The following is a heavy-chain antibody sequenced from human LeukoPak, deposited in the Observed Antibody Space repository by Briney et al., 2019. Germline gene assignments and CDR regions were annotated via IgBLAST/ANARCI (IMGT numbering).Heavy chain of an antibody. CDR3: ARGGSAYIGSSDFHY. J-gene: IGHJ4*02. Sequence: GGSLRLSCAASGSTFSNYWMGWVRQAPGKGLEWVANIKQDGSEKYYVDSVKGRFTISRDNDKNSLYLQMNSLRAEDTAVFYCARGGSAYIGSSDFHYWGQGTLVTVSS. V-gene: IGHV3-7*01. CDR1: GSTFSNYW. CDR2: IKQDGSEK. D-gene: IGHD6-6*01.